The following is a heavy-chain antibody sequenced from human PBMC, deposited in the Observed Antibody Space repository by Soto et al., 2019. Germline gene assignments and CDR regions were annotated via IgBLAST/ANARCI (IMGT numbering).Heavy chain of an antibody. D-gene: IGHD3-3*01. J-gene: IGHJ5*02. CDR2: INHSGST. Sequence: SETLSLTCAVYGGSFSAYYWSWIRQPPGKGPEWIGEINHSGSTDYNPSLETRVTISVDTSKKQFSLKLNSVTAADTAVYYCARHRTGTSRIFEENWFDPWGQGTRVTVS. CDR3: ARHRTGTSRIFEENWFDP. V-gene: IGHV4-34*01. CDR1: GGSFSAYY.